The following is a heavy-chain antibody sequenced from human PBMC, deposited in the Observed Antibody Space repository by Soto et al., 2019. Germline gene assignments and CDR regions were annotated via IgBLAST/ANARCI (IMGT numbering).Heavy chain of an antibody. CDR2: IYHSGST. J-gene: IGHJ5*02. V-gene: IGHV4-38-2*01. Sequence: SETLSLTCAVSGYSISSGYYWGWIRQPPGKGLEWIESIYHSGSTYYNPSLKSRVTISVDTSKNQFSLKLSSVTAADAAVYYCATAHYDSSGYYYGGGYNWFDTWGQGTLVTVSS. D-gene: IGHD3-22*01. CDR3: ATAHYDSSGYYYGGGYNWFDT. CDR1: GYSISSGYY.